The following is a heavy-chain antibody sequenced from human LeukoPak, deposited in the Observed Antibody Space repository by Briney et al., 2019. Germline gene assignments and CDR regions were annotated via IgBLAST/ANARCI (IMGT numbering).Heavy chain of an antibody. CDR2: IYHSGSA. CDR3: ARAPSIAARPGYFQH. V-gene: IGHV4-38-2*02. CDR1: GYSISSGYY. D-gene: IGHD6-6*01. J-gene: IGHJ1*01. Sequence: SETLSLTCTVSGYSISSGYYWGWIRQPPGKGLEWIGSIYHSGSAYYNPSLRSRVTISVDTSKNQFSLKLSSVTTADTAVYYCARAPSIAARPGYFQHWGQGTLVTVSS.